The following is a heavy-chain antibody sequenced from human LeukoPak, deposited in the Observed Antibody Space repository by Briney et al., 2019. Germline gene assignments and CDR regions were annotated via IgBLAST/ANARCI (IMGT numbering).Heavy chain of an antibody. CDR2: ITSSSSAI. J-gene: IGHJ4*02. CDR1: GFTFSGFS. Sequence: GGSLRLSCAASGFTFSGFSMNWVRQAPGKGLEWVSYITSSSSAIYYADSVKGRFTISRDNAKNSLYLQMNSLRAEDTAVYYCARVRGSYHFDYWGQGTLVTVSS. V-gene: IGHV3-48*01. CDR3: ARVRGSYHFDY. D-gene: IGHD1-26*01.